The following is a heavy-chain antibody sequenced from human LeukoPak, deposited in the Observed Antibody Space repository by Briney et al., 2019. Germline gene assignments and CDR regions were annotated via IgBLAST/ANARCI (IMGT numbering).Heavy chain of an antibody. D-gene: IGHD3-9*01. Sequence: ASVKVSCKASGYTFTGYYMHWVRQAPGQGLEWMGWINPNSGGTNYVQKFQGWVTMTRDTSISTAYMELSRLRSDDTAVYYCARATFDILTGYAGFDYWGQGTLVTVSS. J-gene: IGHJ4*02. CDR2: INPNSGGT. CDR1: GYTFTGYY. CDR3: ARATFDILTGYAGFDY. V-gene: IGHV1-2*04.